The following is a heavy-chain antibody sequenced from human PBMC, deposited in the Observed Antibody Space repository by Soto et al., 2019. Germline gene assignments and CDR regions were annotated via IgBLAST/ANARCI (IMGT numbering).Heavy chain of an antibody. D-gene: IGHD2-2*01. Sequence: QVQLVQSGAEVKKPGSSVKVSCKASGGTFSSYAISWVRQAPGQGLEWMGGILPIFGTANYAQKFQGRVTITADESTSTGYMELSSLRSEDTAVYYCARWIPEKYARGAFDIWGQGTMVTVSS. CDR3: ARWIPEKYARGAFDI. CDR2: ILPIFGTA. V-gene: IGHV1-69*01. J-gene: IGHJ3*02. CDR1: GGTFSSYA.